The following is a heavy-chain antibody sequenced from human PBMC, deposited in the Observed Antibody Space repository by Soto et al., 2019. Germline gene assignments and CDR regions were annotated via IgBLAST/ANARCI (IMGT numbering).Heavy chain of an antibody. D-gene: IGHD5-12*01. J-gene: IGHJ5*02. CDR2: IYPGDSDT. V-gene: IGHV5-51*01. CDR1: GYSFTSYW. CDR3: ARWNIVATGATSWFDP. Sequence: PGESLKISCKGSGYSFTSYWIGWVRQMPGKGLEWMGIIYPGDSDTRYSPSFQGQVTISADKSISTAYLQWSSLKASDTAMYYCARWNIVATGATSWFDPWGQGTLVTVSS.